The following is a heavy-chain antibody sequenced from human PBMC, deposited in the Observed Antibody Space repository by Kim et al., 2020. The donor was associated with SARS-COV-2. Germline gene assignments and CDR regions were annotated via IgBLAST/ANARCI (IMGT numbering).Heavy chain of an antibody. Sequence: GGSLRLSCAASGFTFSDYYMDWVRQAPGKGLEWVGRIRKKANSSTTEYAASVKGRFTISRDDSKNSLYLQMNSLKTEDTAIYYCARSNPFYVLDYWGQGTPVTVSS. CDR1: GFTFSDYY. CDR3: ARSNPFYVLDY. D-gene: IGHD3-10*02. J-gene: IGHJ4*02. CDR2: IRKKANSSTT. V-gene: IGHV3-72*01.